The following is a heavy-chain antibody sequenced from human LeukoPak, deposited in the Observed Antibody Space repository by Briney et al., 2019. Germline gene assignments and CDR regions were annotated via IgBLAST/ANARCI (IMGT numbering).Heavy chain of an antibody. CDR3: ARENVRGITIFGVATDVHYYYMDV. CDR1: GFTFSSYS. CDR2: ISSSSSTI. V-gene: IGHV3-48*01. D-gene: IGHD3-3*01. Sequence: PGGSLRLSCAASGFTFSSYSMNWVRQAPGKGLEWVSYISSSSSTIYYADSVKGRFTISRDNAKNSLYLQMNSLRAEDTAVYYCARENVRGITIFGVATDVHYYYMDVWGKGTTVTVSS. J-gene: IGHJ6*03.